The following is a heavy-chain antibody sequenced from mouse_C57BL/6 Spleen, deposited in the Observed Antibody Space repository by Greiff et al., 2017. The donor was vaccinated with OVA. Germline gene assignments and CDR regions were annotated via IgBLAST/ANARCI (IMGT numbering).Heavy chain of an antibody. CDR2: INPSTGGT. CDR1: GYSFTGYY. Sequence: VQLQQSGPELVKPGASVKISCKASGYSFTGYYMNWVKQSPEKSLEWIGEINPSTGGTTYNQKFKAKATLTVDKSSSTAYMQLKSLTSEDSAVYYCASLGYFDVWGTGTTVTVSS. V-gene: IGHV1-42*01. CDR3: ASLGYFDV. J-gene: IGHJ1*03.